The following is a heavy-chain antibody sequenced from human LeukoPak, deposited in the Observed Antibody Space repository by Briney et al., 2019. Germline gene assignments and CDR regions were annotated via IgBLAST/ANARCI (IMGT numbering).Heavy chain of an antibody. CDR1: GFTFDDYA. CDR2: ISWNSGSI. J-gene: IGHJ4*02. V-gene: IGHV3-9*03. Sequence: PGGSLRLSCAASGFTFDDYAMHWVRQAPGKGLEWVSGISWNSGSIGYADCVKGRFTISIDHAKNSLYLQMNSLRAEDMALYYCAKEGESSSFDYWGQGTLVTVSS. D-gene: IGHD6-13*01. CDR3: AKEGESSSFDY.